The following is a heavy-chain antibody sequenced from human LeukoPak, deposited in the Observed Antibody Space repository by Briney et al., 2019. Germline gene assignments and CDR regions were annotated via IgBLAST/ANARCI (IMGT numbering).Heavy chain of an antibody. CDR3: ARGGYYYGSGSYYNFFTTYYYYMDV. CDR1: GFTVSSNS. D-gene: IGHD3-10*01. V-gene: IGHV3-53*01. CDR2: IYSDNT. Sequence: GGSLRLSCTVSGFTVSSNSMSWVRQAPGKGLEWVSFIYSDNTHYSDSVKGRFTISRDNSKNTLYLQMNSLRAEDTAVYYCARGGYYYGSGSYYNFFTTYYYYMDVWGKGTTVTISS. J-gene: IGHJ6*03.